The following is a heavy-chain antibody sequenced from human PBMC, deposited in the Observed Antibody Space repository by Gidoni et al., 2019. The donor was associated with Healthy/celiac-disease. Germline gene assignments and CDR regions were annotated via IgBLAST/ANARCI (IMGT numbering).Heavy chain of an antibody. J-gene: IGHJ6*02. CDR1: GGSFSGYY. CDR3: ARGAFWSGYYSVRYYYYGMDV. Sequence: QVQLQQWGAGLLKPSETLSLTCAVYGGSFSGYYWSWIRQPPGKGLEWIGEINHSGRTTYNPSLKSRVTISVDTSKNQFSLKLSSVTAADTAVYYCARGAFWSGYYSVRYYYYGMDVWGQGTTVTVSS. V-gene: IGHV4-34*01. D-gene: IGHD3-3*01. CDR2: INHSGRT.